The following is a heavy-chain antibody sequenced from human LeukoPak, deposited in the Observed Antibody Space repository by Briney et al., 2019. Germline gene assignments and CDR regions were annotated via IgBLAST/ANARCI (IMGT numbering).Heavy chain of an antibody. CDR1: GYTLTSYG. D-gene: IGHD6-13*01. CDR3: ARDLGIAAAGTVDY. Sequence: GASVKVSCKASGYTLTSYGISWVRQAPGQGLEWMGWISAYNGNTNYAQKLQGRVTMTTDTSTSTAYMELRSLRSDDTAVYYCARDLGIAAAGTVDYWGQGTLVTVSS. J-gene: IGHJ4*02. V-gene: IGHV1-18*04. CDR2: ISAYNGNT.